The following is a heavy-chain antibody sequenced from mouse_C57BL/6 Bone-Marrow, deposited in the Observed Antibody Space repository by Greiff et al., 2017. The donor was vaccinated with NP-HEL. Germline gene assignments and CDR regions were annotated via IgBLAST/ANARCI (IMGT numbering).Heavy chain of an antibody. Sequence: VQLQQSGPGLVKPSQSLSLTCSVTGYSITSGYYWNWIRQFPGNKLEWMGYISYDGSNNYNPSLKNRISITRDTSKNQFFLKLNSVTTEDTATYYCARVRLGNFDYWGQGTTLTVSS. CDR1: GYSITSGYY. V-gene: IGHV3-6*01. CDR2: ISYDGSN. J-gene: IGHJ2*01. CDR3: ARVRLGNFDY. D-gene: IGHD1-1*01.